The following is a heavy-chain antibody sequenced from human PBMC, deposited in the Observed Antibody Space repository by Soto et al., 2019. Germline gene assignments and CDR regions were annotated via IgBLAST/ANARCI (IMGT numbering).Heavy chain of an antibody. Sequence: SETLSLTCAVSGYSISSGFYRGWIRQPPGKGREWIGSIYHSGSTYYNPSLKSRVTISVDTSKNQFSLKLSSVTAADTAVYYCASRIVGATNSRAFDIWGQGTMVTVSS. J-gene: IGHJ3*02. D-gene: IGHD1-26*01. V-gene: IGHV4-38-2*01. CDR1: GYSISSGFY. CDR3: ASRIVGATNSRAFDI. CDR2: IYHSGST.